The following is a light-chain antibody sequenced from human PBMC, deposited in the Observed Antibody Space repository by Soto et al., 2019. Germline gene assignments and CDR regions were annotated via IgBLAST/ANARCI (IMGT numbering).Light chain of an antibody. Sequence: DIQMTQSPSSLSASVGDRVTITFRASQSISSYLNWYQQKPGKAPERLIYAVSTLQSGVPSRFSGSGSGTDFTLTISSLQPEDFATYYCQQSYSIPITFGQGTRLEIK. CDR3: QQSYSIPIT. V-gene: IGKV1-39*01. CDR2: AVS. J-gene: IGKJ5*01. CDR1: QSISSY.